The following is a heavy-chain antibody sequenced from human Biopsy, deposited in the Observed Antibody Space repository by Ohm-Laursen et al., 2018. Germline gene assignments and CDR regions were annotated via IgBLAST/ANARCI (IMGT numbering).Heavy chain of an antibody. CDR3: ARDPHGEGRDYGSYFDY. J-gene: IGHJ4*02. Sequence: ASVKVSCKASGYTFISYGISWVRQAPGQGPEWMGWISAYNGHTKFARKFQDRVTMTTDTSTTTAYMDLRSLRSDDTAVYYCARDPHGEGRDYGSYFDYWGQGTLVTVSS. CDR2: ISAYNGHT. D-gene: IGHD4-17*01. CDR1: GYTFISYG. V-gene: IGHV1-18*01.